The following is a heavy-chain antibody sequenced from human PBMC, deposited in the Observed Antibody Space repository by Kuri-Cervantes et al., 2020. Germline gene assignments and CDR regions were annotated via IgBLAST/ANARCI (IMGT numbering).Heavy chain of an antibody. Sequence: ESLKISCSVSDGSITSYYWSWIRQPPGKGLEWIGYIYYSGSTNYNPSLKSRVTISVDTSKNQFSLKLSSVTAADTAVYYCARGGYRYPDAFDIWGQGTMVTVSS. V-gene: IGHV4-59*01. D-gene: IGHD5-18*01. CDR2: IYYSGST. J-gene: IGHJ3*02. CDR3: ARGGYRYPDAFDI. CDR1: DGSITSYY.